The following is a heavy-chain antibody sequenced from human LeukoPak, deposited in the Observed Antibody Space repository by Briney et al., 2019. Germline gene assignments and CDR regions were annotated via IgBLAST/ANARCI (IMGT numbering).Heavy chain of an antibody. Sequence: GGSLRLSCAASGFTFSSYAMSWVRQAPGKGLEWVSAISGSGGSTYYADSVKGRFTISRDNSKNTLYLQMDSLRAEDTAVYYCAKYHRSYSATSNQAPIDYWGQGTLVTVSS. CDR3: AKYHRSYSATSNQAPIDY. V-gene: IGHV3-23*01. D-gene: IGHD1-26*01. CDR1: GFTFSSYA. CDR2: ISGSGGST. J-gene: IGHJ4*02.